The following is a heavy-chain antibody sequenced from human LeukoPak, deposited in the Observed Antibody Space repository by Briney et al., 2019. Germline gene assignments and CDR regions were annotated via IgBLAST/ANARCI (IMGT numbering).Heavy chain of an antibody. J-gene: IGHJ4*02. Sequence: SETLSLTCTVSGGSISSSSYYWGWIRQPPGKGLEWIGSIYYSGSTYYNPSLKSRVTISVDTSKNQFSLKLSSVTAADTAVYYCARQWRGRIAVAGTGYYFDYWGQGTLVTVSS. CDR1: GGSISSSSYY. D-gene: IGHD6-19*01. CDR2: IYYSGST. V-gene: IGHV4-39*01. CDR3: ARQWRGRIAVAGTGYYFDY.